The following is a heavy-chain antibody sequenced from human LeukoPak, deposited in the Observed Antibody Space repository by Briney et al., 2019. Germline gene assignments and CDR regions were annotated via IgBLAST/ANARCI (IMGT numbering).Heavy chain of an antibody. J-gene: IGHJ4*02. Sequence: SETLSLTCTVSGDSSTNSLYYWGWVRQPPGKGLEWIGYVSYSGSADYNPSLKSRVIISIDTSKNQFSLRLSSLTAADTAVYYCARENDRYGRIDYWGQGTQVTVSS. CDR2: VSYSGSA. V-gene: IGHV4-61*01. D-gene: IGHD5-18*01. CDR3: ARENDRYGRIDY. CDR1: GDSSTNSLYY.